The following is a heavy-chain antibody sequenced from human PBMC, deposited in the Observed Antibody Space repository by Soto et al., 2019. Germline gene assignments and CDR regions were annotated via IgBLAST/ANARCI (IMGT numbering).Heavy chain of an antibody. J-gene: IGHJ4*02. CDR1: GFTFRTSA. Sequence: EVQVLESGGGLVQPGGSLRLSCAASGFTFRTSAMSWVRRAPGKGLEWVSGINSDDSKHYIASVRGRFTISRENSKNTLYLQMNSLIAEDTAIYYCAKDYHCGNISPTQDHWGQGTLVTVSS. V-gene: IGHV3-23*01. D-gene: IGHD2-21*01. CDR2: INSDDSK. CDR3: AKDYHCGNISPTQDH.